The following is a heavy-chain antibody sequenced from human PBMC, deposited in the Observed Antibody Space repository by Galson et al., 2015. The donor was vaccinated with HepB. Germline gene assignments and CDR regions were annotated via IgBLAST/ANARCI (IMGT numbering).Heavy chain of an antibody. Sequence: SVKVSCKASGYTFTGDYMHWVRQAPGQGLEWMGWINPNSGGTNYAQKFQGRVAMTRDTSISTAYMELSRLRSDDTAVYYCAGEPRDYYYGMDVWGQGTTVIVSS. D-gene: IGHD3-10*01. J-gene: IGHJ6*02. CDR3: AGEPRDYYYGMDV. V-gene: IGHV1-2*02. CDR2: INPNSGGT. CDR1: GYTFTGDY.